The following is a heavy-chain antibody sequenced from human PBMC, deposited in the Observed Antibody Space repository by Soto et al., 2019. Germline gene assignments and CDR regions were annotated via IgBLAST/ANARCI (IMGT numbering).Heavy chain of an antibody. D-gene: IGHD5-12*01. V-gene: IGHV1-69*06. CDR1: GGTFSSYA. Sequence: QVQLVQSGAEVKKPGSSVKVSCKASGGTFSSYAISWVRQAPGQGLEWMGGIIPIFGTANYAQKFQGRVTITADKSTSTAYMELSSLRSEDTAVYYCARDGIGGSGYDWGPKGNYYYYGMDVWGQGTTVTVSS. CDR3: ARDGIGGSGYDWGPKGNYYYYGMDV. J-gene: IGHJ6*02. CDR2: IIPIFGTA.